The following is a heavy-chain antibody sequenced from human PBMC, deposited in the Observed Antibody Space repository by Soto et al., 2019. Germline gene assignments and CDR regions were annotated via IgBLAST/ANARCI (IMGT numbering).Heavy chain of an antibody. J-gene: IGHJ6*02. CDR1: GFTFGDYA. Sequence: GGSLRLSCTASGFTFGDYAMSWFRQAPGKGLEWVGFIRSKAYGGTTEYAASVKGRFTISRDDSKSIAYLQMNSLKTEDTAVYYCTREEITHSTVTTWHYYYGMDVWGQGTTVTVSS. CDR3: TREEITHSTVTTWHYYYGMDV. D-gene: IGHD4-17*01. CDR2: IRSKAYGGTT. V-gene: IGHV3-49*03.